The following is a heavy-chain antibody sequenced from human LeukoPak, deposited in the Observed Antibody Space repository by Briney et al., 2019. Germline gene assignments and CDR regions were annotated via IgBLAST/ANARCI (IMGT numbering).Heavy chain of an antibody. CDR3: ARGVTMAYYYYYYYMDV. D-gene: IGHD3-10*01. V-gene: IGHV4-34*01. CDR1: GGSFSGYY. J-gene: IGHJ6*03. Sequence: PSETLSLTCTVYGGSFSGYYWSWIRQPPGMGLEWIGEINHSGSINYNPSLKSRVTISVDTPKNQFSLKLSPVTAADTAVYYCARGVTMAYYYYYYYMDVWGKGTTVTVSS. CDR2: INHSGSI.